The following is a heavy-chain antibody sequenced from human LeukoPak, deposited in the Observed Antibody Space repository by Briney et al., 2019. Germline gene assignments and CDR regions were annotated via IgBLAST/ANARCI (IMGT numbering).Heavy chain of an antibody. J-gene: IGHJ4*02. CDR1: GASINSSNYY. V-gene: IGHV4-39*01. Sequence: SETLSLTCTVSGASINSSNYYWGWIRQPPGKGLEWIGNIYYSGSTDYSPSLKSRVTISVDTSKNQFSLKLSSVTAADTAVYYCASLPIWFGLIPLDYWGQGTLVTVSS. D-gene: IGHD3-10*01. CDR2: IYYSGST. CDR3: ASLPIWFGLIPLDY.